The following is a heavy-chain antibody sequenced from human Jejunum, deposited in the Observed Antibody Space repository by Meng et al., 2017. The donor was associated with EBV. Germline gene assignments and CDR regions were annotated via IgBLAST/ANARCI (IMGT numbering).Heavy chain of an antibody. V-gene: IGHV2-5*02. CDR2: IYWDDDK. CDR3: AHSPMRTSSSGYPRGFDY. D-gene: IGHD5-12*01. J-gene: IGHJ4*02. CDR1: GFSLTTSGVG. Sequence: ITLKESGPPLVKPTQTPTLPCTFSGFSLTTSGVGVGWIRQPPGKAPEWLALIYWDDDKRYSPSLKSRLTITKDTSKNQVVLTMTNMDPVDTGTYFCAHSPMRTSSSGYPRGFDYWGQGTLVTASS.